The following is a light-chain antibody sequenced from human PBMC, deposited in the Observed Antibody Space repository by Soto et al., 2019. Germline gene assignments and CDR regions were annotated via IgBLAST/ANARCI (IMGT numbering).Light chain of an antibody. CDR3: QQRSNWPLT. Sequence: EVVLTQSPASLSLSPGDIATLSCRASQTVSTYLAWYQQKPGQAPRLLIYDASNRATGVPTRFSGSGSGTDFTLPISSLEPEDVAVYYCQQRSNWPLTFGGGTKVEIK. CDR1: QTVSTY. CDR2: DAS. J-gene: IGKJ4*01. V-gene: IGKV3-11*01.